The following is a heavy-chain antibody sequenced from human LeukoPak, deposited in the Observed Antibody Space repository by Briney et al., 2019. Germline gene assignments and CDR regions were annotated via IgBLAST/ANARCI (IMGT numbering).Heavy chain of an antibody. CDR3: AKDSGSGSYYSSYSYYGMDV. J-gene: IGHJ6*02. CDR1: GFTFSSYA. D-gene: IGHD3-10*01. CDR2: ISGSGGGT. V-gene: IGHV3-23*01. Sequence: GGSLRLSCAASGFTFSSYAMSWVRQAPGKGLEWVSGISGSGGGTYYADSVRGRFTISRDNSKNTLYLQMNSLRAEDTAVYYCAKDSGSGSYYSSYSYYGMDVWGQGTTVTVSS.